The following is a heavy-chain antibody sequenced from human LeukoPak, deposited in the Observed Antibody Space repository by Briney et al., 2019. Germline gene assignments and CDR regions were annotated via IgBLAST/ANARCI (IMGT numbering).Heavy chain of an antibody. CDR3: AREANYYDSSGYYQSFDY. V-gene: IGHV4-59*01. J-gene: IGHJ4*02. CDR2: IYYSGST. Sequence: PSETLSLTCTVSGGSISNYYWSWIRQPPGKGLEWIGYIYYSGSTNYNPSLKSRVTISVDTSKNQFSLKLSSVTAADTAVYYCAREANYYDSSGYYQSFDYWGQGTLVTSPQ. D-gene: IGHD3-22*01. CDR1: GGSISNYY.